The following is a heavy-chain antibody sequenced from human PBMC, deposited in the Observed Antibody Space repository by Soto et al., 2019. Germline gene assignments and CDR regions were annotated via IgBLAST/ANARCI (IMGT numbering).Heavy chain of an antibody. CDR3: ATSQKGYNWNYFDH. D-gene: IGHD1-1*01. J-gene: IGHJ4*02. CDR2: VFHTGFT. V-gene: IGHV4-39*01. Sequence: LPLTCAVSGGSVSGSYYYWAWLRQSPGKGPEWIGSVFHTGFTSYNPSLESRVSVSVDTSKSQFSLKLSAVTASDTAVYYCATSQKGYNWNYFDHWGQGALVTVSS. CDR1: GGSVSGSYYY.